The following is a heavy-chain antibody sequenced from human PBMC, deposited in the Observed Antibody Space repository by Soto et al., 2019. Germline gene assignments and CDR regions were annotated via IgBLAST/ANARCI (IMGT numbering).Heavy chain of an antibody. CDR2: INIDGSIT. Sequence: EVQLVESGGGLVQPGGSLRLSCVASGFTFSRFWMHWVRQAPGKGLVWVSRINIDGSITNYADSVKGRFTISRDSAKNTLYLQMNSLRVEDTAVYHCARGGADPAMAHDHWGQGTLVTVSS. J-gene: IGHJ4*02. CDR3: ARGGADPAMAHDH. V-gene: IGHV3-74*01. D-gene: IGHD5-18*01. CDR1: GFTFSRFW.